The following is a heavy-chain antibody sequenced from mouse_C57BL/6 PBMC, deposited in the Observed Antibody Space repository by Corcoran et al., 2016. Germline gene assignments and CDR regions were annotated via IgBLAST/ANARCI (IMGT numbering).Heavy chain of an antibody. CDR3: ARRIYYDYDGYAMDY. V-gene: IGHV9-3*01. D-gene: IGHD2-4*01. CDR1: GYTFTTYG. CDR2: INTYSGVP. Sequence: QIQLVQSGPELKKPGETVKISCKASGYTFTTYGMSWVKQAPGKGLKWMGWINTYSGVPTYADDFKGRFAFSLETSASTAYLQINNLKNEDTATYFCARRIYYDYDGYAMDYWGQGTSVTVSS. J-gene: IGHJ4*01.